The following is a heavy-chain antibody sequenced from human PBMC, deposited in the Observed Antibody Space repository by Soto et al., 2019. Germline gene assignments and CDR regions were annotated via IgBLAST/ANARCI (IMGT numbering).Heavy chain of an antibody. D-gene: IGHD6-13*01. CDR1: GFTFSSYC. CDR2: IKQDGSEK. Sequence: XVSLRLSFAASGFTFSSYCLSWVRQAPGKGPEWVANIKQDGSEKYYVDSVKGRFTISRDNAKNSLYLQMNSLRAEDTAVYYCARDRIAAAGTGVTYYYYGMDVWGQGTTVTVSS. V-gene: IGHV3-7*03. CDR3: ARDRIAAAGTGVTYYYYGMDV. J-gene: IGHJ6*02.